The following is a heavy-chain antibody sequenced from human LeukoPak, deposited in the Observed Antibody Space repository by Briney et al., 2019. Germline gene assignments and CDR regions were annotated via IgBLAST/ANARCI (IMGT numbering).Heavy chain of an antibody. CDR1: GFSFSSYL. V-gene: IGHV3-23*01. J-gene: IGHJ4*02. Sequence: PGGSLRLSCAASGFSFSSYLMSWVRQAPGKGLEWVSAISGSGGSTYYADSVKGRFTISRDNSKNTLYLQMNSLRAEDTAVYYCAKDRGAYSSSSKAAVVYWGRGTLVTVSS. CDR3: AKDRGAYSSSSKAAVVY. CDR2: ISGSGGST. D-gene: IGHD6-6*01.